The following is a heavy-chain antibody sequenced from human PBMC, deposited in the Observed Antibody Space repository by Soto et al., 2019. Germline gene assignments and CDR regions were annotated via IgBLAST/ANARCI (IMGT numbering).Heavy chain of an antibody. CDR2: IYYSGST. J-gene: IGHJ6*02. D-gene: IGHD2-21*02. CDR3: ARYCGGDCHTFWGMDV. Sequence: PSETLSLTCTVSGGSISSYYWSWIRQPPGKGLEWIGYIYYSGSTSYNPSLKSRVTISVDTSKNQFSLKLSSVTAADTAVYYCARYCGGDCHTFWGMDVWGQGTTVTVSS. CDR1: GGSISSYY. V-gene: IGHV4-59*08.